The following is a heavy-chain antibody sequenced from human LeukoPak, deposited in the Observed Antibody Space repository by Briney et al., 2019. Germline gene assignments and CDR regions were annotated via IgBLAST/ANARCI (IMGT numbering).Heavy chain of an antibody. D-gene: IGHD5-24*01. CDR1: GFTFSSYA. Sequence: GGSLRLSCAASGFTFSSYAMSWVRQAPGKGLEWVSAISSSGGSTYYADSVKGRFTIPRDNSKNTLYLQMDSLRAEDTAVYYCAKVQWRRDGYNYPAFDYWGQGTLVTVSS. CDR3: AKVQWRRDGYNYPAFDY. CDR2: ISSSGGST. J-gene: IGHJ4*02. V-gene: IGHV3-23*01.